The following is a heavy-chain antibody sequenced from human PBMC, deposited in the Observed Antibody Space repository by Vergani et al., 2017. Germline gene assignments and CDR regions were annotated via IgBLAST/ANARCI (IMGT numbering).Heavy chain of an antibody. CDR3: AKDLRPIFGVMDV. CDR1: GFTFSSYS. CDR2: ISSSSSYI. D-gene: IGHD3-3*01. V-gene: IGHV3-21*01. J-gene: IGHJ6*03. Sequence: EVQLVESGGGLVKPGGSLRLSCAASGFTFSSYSMNWVRQAPGKGLEWVSSISSSSSYIYYADSVKGRFTISRDNAKNSLYLQMNSLRAEDTAVYYCAKDLRPIFGVMDVWGKGTTVTVSS.